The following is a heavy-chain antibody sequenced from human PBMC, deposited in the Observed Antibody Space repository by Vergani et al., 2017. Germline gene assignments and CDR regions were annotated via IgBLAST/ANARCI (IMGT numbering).Heavy chain of an antibody. D-gene: IGHD3-22*01. Sequence: EVQLLESGGGLVQPGGSLRLSCAASGFTFSSYAMSWVRQAPGKGLEWVSAISGSGGSTYYADSVKGRFTISRDNSKNTLYLQMNSLRAEDTAVYYCAKDSGPMIVVVITTRECDYWGQGTLVTVSS. CDR2: ISGSGGST. J-gene: IGHJ4*02. CDR1: GFTFSSYA. V-gene: IGHV3-23*01. CDR3: AKDSGPMIVVVITTRECDY.